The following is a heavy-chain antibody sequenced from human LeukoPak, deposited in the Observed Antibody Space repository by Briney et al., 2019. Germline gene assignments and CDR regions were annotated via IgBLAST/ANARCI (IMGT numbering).Heavy chain of an antibody. D-gene: IGHD4-17*01. J-gene: IGHJ1*01. CDR3: ARTLYGEPGLAEYFQH. Sequence: GASVKVSCEASKYTFTGYYMHWVRQAPGQGLEWVGWINPNSGGTSYAQKFQGRVTMTRDMSTSTVYMELSSLRSEDTAVYYCARTLYGEPGLAEYFQHWGQGTLVTVSS. CDR2: INPNSGGT. CDR1: KYTFTGYY. V-gene: IGHV1-2*02.